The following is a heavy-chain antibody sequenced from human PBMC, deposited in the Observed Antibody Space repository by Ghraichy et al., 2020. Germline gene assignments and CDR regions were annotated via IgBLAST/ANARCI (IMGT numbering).Heavy chain of an antibody. CDR3: ATTEDIVVVVGAT. J-gene: IGHJ4*02. Sequence: SETPSLTCTVSGGSISSSSYYWGWIRQPPGKGLEWIGSMYYSGSTYYNPSLKSRVTISVDTSKNQFSLKLSSVTAADTAVYYCATTEDIVVVVGATWGQGTLVTVSS. CDR2: MYYSGST. D-gene: IGHD2-15*01. V-gene: IGHV4-39*05. CDR1: GGSISSSSYY.